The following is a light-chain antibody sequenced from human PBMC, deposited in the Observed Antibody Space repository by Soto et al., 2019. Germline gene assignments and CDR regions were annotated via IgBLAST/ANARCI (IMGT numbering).Light chain of an antibody. Sequence: QSALTQPPSVSGSPGQSVTISCTGTSSDVDNYNRVSWYQQPPGTAPKLMIYEVSNRPSGVPDRFSGSKSGNTASLTISGLQAEDEADYYCSSYRSSNTVVFGGGTKLTVL. CDR1: SSDVDNYNR. V-gene: IGLV2-18*02. J-gene: IGLJ2*01. CDR3: SSYRSSNTVV. CDR2: EVS.